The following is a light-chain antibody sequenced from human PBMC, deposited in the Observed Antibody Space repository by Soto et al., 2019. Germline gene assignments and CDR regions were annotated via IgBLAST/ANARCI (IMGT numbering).Light chain of an antibody. CDR1: QGISTY. CDR2: DAS. V-gene: IGKV1-27*01. J-gene: IGKJ4*01. CDR3: QSYNSALQVT. Sequence: DIPMTQSPSSLSASVGDRVTITCRASQGISTYLAWYQQRPGKVPKLLIYDASTLHSGVSSRFSGSGSGTDFTLTISSLQPDDVATYYCQSYNSALQVTFGGGTKMEIK.